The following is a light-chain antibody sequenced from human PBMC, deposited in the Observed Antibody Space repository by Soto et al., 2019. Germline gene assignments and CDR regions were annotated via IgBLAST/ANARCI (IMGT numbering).Light chain of an antibody. J-gene: IGKJ3*01. CDR2: AAS. V-gene: IGKV1-17*01. CDR3: LQHNSYPFT. Sequence: DIQMTQSPSSLSASVGDRVTITCRASQDIRSDLGWFQQKPGKAPKRLIYAASTLESGVPSRFSGSISGTEFTLTISSLQPEDFATYECLQHNSYPFTFGPGTKVDIK. CDR1: QDIRSD.